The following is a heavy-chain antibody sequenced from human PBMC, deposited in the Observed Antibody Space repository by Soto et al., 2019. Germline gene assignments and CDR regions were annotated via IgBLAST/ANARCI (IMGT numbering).Heavy chain of an antibody. Sequence: SETLSLTCTVSGGSISSYYWSWIRQPPGKGLEWIGYIYYSGSTNYNPSLKNRVTISVDTSKNQLSLKLSSVTAADTAVYYCARPSHSGSPWWWFDPWGQGTLVNVSS. J-gene: IGHJ5*02. V-gene: IGHV4-59*08. CDR2: IYYSGST. CDR3: ARPSHSGSPWWWFDP. D-gene: IGHD1-26*01. CDR1: GGSISSYY.